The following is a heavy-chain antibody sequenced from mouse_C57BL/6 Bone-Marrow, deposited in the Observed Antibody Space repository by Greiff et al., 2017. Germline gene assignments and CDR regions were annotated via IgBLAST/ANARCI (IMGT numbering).Heavy chain of an antibody. Sequence: EVQLVESGGDLVKPGGSLKLSCAASGFTFSSYGMSWVRQTPDKRLEWVATISSGGSYTYYPDSVKGRFTISRDNDKNTLYLQMSSLKSEDTAMYYCARHRNITRDAMDYWGQGTSVTVSS. CDR2: ISSGGSYT. J-gene: IGHJ4*01. V-gene: IGHV5-6*01. D-gene: IGHD1-1*01. CDR1: GFTFSSYG. CDR3: ARHRNITRDAMDY.